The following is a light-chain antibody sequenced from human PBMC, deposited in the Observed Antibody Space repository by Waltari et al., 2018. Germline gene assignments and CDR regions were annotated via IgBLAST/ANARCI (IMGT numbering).Light chain of an antibody. CDR1: GSNIGNNF. CDR3: GTWDSSLSVV. Sequence: QSVLTQPPSVSAAAGQKVTISCSGRGSNIGNNFVSWYQQLPGTAPKLLIFDNNKRPSGVPDRFSGSKSGSSATLGIAGLQTGDEAEYYCGTWDSSLSVVFGGGTKVTVL. V-gene: IGLV1-51*01. J-gene: IGLJ2*01. CDR2: DNN.